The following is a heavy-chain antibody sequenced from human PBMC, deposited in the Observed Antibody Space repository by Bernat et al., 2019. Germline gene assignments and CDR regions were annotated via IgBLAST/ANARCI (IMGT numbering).Heavy chain of an antibody. V-gene: IGHV3-7*01. CDR1: GFTFSSYW. CDR3: ARGHSGYDLRYYCGMDV. J-gene: IGHJ6*01. D-gene: IGHD5-12*01. CDR2: IKQDGSEK. Sequence: EVQLVESGGGLVQPGGSLRLSCAASGFTFSSYWMSWVRQAPGKGLEWVANIKQDGSEKYYVDSVKGRFTISRDNAKNSLYLQMNSLRAEDTAVYYCARGHSGYDLRYYCGMDVWGQGTTVTVSS.